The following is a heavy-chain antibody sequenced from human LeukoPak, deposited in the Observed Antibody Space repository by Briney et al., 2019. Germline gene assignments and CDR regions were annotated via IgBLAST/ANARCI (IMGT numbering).Heavy chain of an antibody. CDR1: GASINSYY. D-gene: IGHD5-12*01. Sequence: SETLSLACTVSGASINSYYWSWIRQPPGKGLEWIGYIYSSGSTNYNPSLKSRVTISADTSKNQFSLKLTSMTAADTALYYCARAEDHSGYNTHPYYYYMDVWGKGTTVTVSS. V-gene: IGHV4-59*01. CDR2: IYSSGST. J-gene: IGHJ6*03. CDR3: ARAEDHSGYNTHPYYYYMDV.